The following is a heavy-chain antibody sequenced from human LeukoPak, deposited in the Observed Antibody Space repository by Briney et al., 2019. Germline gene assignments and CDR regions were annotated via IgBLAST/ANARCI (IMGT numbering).Heavy chain of an antibody. J-gene: IGHJ4*02. CDR3: ARAGVAAAGPYYFDY. CDR1: GYTLTELS. CDR2: FDPEDGET. D-gene: IGHD6-13*01. V-gene: IGHV1-24*01. Sequence: ASVTVSFTVSGYTLTELSMHWVRQAPGKGLEWMGGFDPEDGETIYAQKFQGRVTITADESTSTAYMELSSLRSEDTAVYYCARAGVAAAGPYYFDYRGQGTLVTVSS.